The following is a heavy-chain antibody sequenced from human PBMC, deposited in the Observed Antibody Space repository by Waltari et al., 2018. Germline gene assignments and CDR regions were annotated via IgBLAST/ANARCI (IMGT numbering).Heavy chain of an antibody. D-gene: IGHD6-13*01. V-gene: IGHV5-51*01. J-gene: IGHJ6*03. CDR1: GYSFTSYW. Sequence: EVQLVQSEAEVKKPGESLKISCKGSGYSFTSYWIGWVRQMPGKGLEWMGIIYPVDSDTRYSPSFQGQVTISADKSISTAYLQWSSLKASDTAMYYCARRVAAAGNYDYMDVWGKGTTVTVSS. CDR2: IYPVDSDT. CDR3: ARRVAAAGNYDYMDV.